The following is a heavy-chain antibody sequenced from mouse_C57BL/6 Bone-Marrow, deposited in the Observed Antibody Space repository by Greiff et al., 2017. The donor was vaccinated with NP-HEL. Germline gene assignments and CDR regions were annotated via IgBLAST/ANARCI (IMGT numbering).Heavy chain of an antibody. CDR1: GYTFTSYG. J-gene: IGHJ1*03. CDR3: ASEGGYCYGSSLVGNFDV. Sequence: VQVVESGAELARPGASVKLSCKASGYTFTSYGISWVKQRTGQGLEWIGEIYPRSGNTYYNEKFKGKATLTADKSSSTAYMELRSLTSEDSAVYFCASEGGYCYGSSLVGNFDVWGTGTTVTVSS. CDR2: IYPRSGNT. V-gene: IGHV1-81*01. D-gene: IGHD1-1*01.